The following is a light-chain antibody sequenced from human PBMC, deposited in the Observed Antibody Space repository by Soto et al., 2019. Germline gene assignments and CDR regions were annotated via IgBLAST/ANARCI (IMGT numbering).Light chain of an antibody. V-gene: IGLV2-14*01. CDR3: SSYTTSSSYV. CDR2: DVT. CDR1: SSDVGGYIY. Sequence: QSALTQPASVSGSPGQSITISCTGTSSDVGGYIYVSWYQQHPGKAPKLMIYDVTSRPSGVSYRSSGSKSGNTASLTISGLQAEDEADYYCSSYTTSSSYVFGTGTKVTAL. J-gene: IGLJ1*01.